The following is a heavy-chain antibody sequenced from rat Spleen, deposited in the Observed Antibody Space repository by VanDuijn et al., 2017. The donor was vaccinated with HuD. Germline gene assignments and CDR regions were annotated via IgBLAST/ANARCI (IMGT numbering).Heavy chain of an antibody. CDR2: ITKDGGSL. Sequence: EVELVESGGGLVQPGTSLKLSCVASGFTFNNYWLSWVRQTPGKGLDWVASITKDGGSLFYRDSVKGRFTVSRDNEQNTLYLQMNSLRSEDTATYYCARHNSGYGVMDAWGQGASVTVSS. CDR1: GFTFNNYW. J-gene: IGHJ4*01. D-gene: IGHD4-3*01. CDR3: ARHNSGYGVMDA. V-gene: IGHV5-31*01.